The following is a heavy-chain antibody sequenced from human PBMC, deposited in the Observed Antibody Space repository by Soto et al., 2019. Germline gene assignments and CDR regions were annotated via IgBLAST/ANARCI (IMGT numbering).Heavy chain of an antibody. Sequence: SETLSLTCAVYGGCFSGDYWSCIRQPPGKGLEWIGEINHSGSTNYNPSLKSRVTISVDTSKNQFSLKLSSVTAADTAVYYCARLRDGTGSYYNWLDPWGQGTLVT. CDR1: GGCFSGDY. CDR2: INHSGST. V-gene: IGHV4-34*01. CDR3: ARLRDGTGSYYNWLDP. D-gene: IGHD3-10*01. J-gene: IGHJ5*02.